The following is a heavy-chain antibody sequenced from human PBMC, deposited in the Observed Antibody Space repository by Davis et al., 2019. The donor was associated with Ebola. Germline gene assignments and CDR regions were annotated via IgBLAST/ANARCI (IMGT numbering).Heavy chain of an antibody. CDR1: GFTFSSYW. CDR2: IKQDGSEK. D-gene: IGHD3-22*01. J-gene: IGHJ4*02. V-gene: IGHV3-7*01. CDR3: ARELPIYDSSGYLGPCDY. Sequence: PGGSLRLSCAASGFTFSSYWMSWVRQAPGKGLEWVANIKQDGSEKYYVDSVKGRFTISRDNAKNSLYLQMNSLRAEDTAVYYCARELPIYDSSGYLGPCDYWGQGTLVNVSS.